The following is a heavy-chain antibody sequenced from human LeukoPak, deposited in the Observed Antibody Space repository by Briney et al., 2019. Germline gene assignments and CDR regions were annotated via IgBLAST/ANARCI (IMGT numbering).Heavy chain of an antibody. V-gene: IGHV3-30-3*01. CDR3: ARDWSQSGWLDY. CDR1: GFTFSSYA. Sequence: GGSLRLSCAASGFTFSSYAMHWVCQAPGKGLEWVAVISYDGSNKYYADSVKGRFTISRDNSKNTLCLQMNSLRAEDTAVYYCARDWSQSGWLDYWGQGTLVTVSS. J-gene: IGHJ4*02. CDR2: ISYDGSNK. D-gene: IGHD6-19*01.